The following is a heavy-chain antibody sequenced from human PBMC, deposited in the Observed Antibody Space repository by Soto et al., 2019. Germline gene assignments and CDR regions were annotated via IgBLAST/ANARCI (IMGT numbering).Heavy chain of an antibody. V-gene: IGHV3-30*04. Sequence: PGGSLRLSCAASGFTFRSYAIHWDRQAPGKGREWVAVISRDGSNKYYVDSVKGRFTISRDNSKDTVYLQMNSLRDEDSAMFYCARSRSGAVADSFDFWGQGTLVTVSS. CDR3: ARSRSGAVADSFDF. D-gene: IGHD3-10*01. CDR1: GFTFRSYA. CDR2: ISRDGSNK. J-gene: IGHJ4*02.